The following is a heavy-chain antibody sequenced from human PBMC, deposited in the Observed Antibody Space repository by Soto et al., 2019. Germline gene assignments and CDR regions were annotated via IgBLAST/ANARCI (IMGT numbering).Heavy chain of an antibody. D-gene: IGHD6-19*01. CDR2: INYSGST. CDR1: GASIISSSYY. J-gene: IGHJ5*02. V-gene: IGHV4-39*02. CDR3: ARERLAVAGKGGWFDP. Sequence: SEALSLTCTVSGASIISSSYYWGWIRQPPGKGLEWIGSINYSGSTYYNPSLKSRVTISADTSKNQFSLKLRSVTAADTAVYYCARERLAVAGKGGWFDPWGQETLVTVSS.